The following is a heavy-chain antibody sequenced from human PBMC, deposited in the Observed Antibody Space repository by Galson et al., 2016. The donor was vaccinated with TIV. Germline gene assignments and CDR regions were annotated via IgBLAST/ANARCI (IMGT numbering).Heavy chain of an antibody. CDR2: MYTNVKT. CDR1: GASISDNY. V-gene: IGHV4-4*07. Sequence: ETLSLTCTVSGASISDNYWSWIRQPAGKSLEWIGRMYTNVKTDYNPSLESRVTLSADTSKNRFSLRLSSATAADTAVYYCARGGEGPYYHILTGNSPLDQWGQGNLVTVSS. CDR3: ARGGEGPYYHILTGNSPLDQ. J-gene: IGHJ4*02. D-gene: IGHD3-9*01.